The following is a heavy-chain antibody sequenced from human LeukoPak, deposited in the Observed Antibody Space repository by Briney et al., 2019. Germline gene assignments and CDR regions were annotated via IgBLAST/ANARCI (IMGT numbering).Heavy chain of an antibody. CDR1: GFTFSSYG. CDR3: AKDEYSYGYGY. CDR2: ISYDGSNK. Sequence: PGGSLRLSCAASGFTFSSYGMHWVRQAPGKGLEWVAVISYDGSNKYYADSMKGRFTISRDNSKNTLYLQMNSLRAEDTAVYYCAKDEYSYGYGYWGQGTLVTVSS. J-gene: IGHJ4*02. V-gene: IGHV3-30*18. D-gene: IGHD5-18*01.